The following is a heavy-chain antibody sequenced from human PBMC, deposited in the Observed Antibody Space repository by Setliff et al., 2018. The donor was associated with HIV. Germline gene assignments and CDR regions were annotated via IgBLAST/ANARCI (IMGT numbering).Heavy chain of an antibody. Sequence: LRLSCSASGFTVSSYGMYWVRQSPGKGPEWMAFVRFDGDYEYYAESVKGRFTVSRDNSKNTLYLQMNNLRPEDTAIYYCAKSYTSAWYEGWFDPWGQGTLVTVSS. CDR1: GFTVSSYG. V-gene: IGHV3-30*02. J-gene: IGHJ5*02. CDR3: AKSYTSAWYEGWFDP. CDR2: VRFDGDYE. D-gene: IGHD6-13*01.